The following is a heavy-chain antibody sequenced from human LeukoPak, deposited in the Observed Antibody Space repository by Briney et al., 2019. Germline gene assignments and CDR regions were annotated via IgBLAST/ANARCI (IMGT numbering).Heavy chain of an antibody. Sequence: PSQSPSPTSPVSGGSISSGGCYRRWIRQPPGEGPEGVGVTYYSGGTYYNPPLKSRVTISVDTSKNQFSLKLSSVTAADTAVYYCARETAYGGNSGPYYYYYYMDVWGKGTTVTVSS. CDR1: GGSISSGGCY. CDR2: TYYSGGT. V-gene: IGHV4-31*03. CDR3: ARETAYGGNSGPYYYYYYMDV. D-gene: IGHD4-23*01. J-gene: IGHJ6*03.